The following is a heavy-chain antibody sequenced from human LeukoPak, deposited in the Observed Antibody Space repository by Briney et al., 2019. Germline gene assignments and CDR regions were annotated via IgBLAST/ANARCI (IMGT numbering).Heavy chain of an antibody. CDR2: IYPGDSNT. V-gene: IGHV5-51*01. Sequence: GESLKISCKVSGYMLNTYWIGWVRQMPGKGLEWLGVIYPGDSNTRYSPSFQGQVTFSVDKSISTVYLQWSSPKASDTAIFYCARQGYYGSGSYLADYWGQGTLVTVSS. D-gene: IGHD3-10*01. CDR1: GYMLNTYW. CDR3: ARQGYYGSGSYLADY. J-gene: IGHJ4*02.